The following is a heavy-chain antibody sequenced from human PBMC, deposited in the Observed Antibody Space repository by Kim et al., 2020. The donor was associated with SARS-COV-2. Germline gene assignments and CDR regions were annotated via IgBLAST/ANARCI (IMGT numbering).Heavy chain of an antibody. Sequence: VKGRFTSSRDNSKNTLYLQMNSLRAEDTAVYYCAKVKVRIAAAGTGYFDYWGQGTLVTVSS. J-gene: IGHJ4*02. CDR3: AKVKVRIAAAGTGYFDY. V-gene: IGHV3-30*02. D-gene: IGHD6-13*01.